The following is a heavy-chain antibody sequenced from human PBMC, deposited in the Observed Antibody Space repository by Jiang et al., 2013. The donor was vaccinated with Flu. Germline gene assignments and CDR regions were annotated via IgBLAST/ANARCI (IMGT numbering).Heavy chain of an antibody. CDR2: ISPYNGNT. Sequence: YGAEVKKPGASVKVSCKASGYTFNNYGITWVRQAPGQGLEWMGWISPYNGNTNFAQRLQGRVTMTTDTSTSTAYMELRSLRSDDTAVYYCARGGVFGVVTDNWFDPWGQGTLVTVSS. D-gene: IGHD3-3*01. V-gene: IGHV1-18*01. CDR1: GYTFNNYG. J-gene: IGHJ5*02. CDR3: ARGGVFGVVTDNWFDP.